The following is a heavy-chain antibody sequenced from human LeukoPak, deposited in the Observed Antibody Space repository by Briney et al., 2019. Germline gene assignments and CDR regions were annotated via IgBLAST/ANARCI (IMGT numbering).Heavy chain of an antibody. V-gene: IGHV4-4*07. CDR1: GGSINSYY. D-gene: IGHD1-26*01. CDR3: GRQGYTAAYYFLDY. J-gene: IGHJ4*02. CDR2: IYTTGTT. Sequence: SETLSLTCTVSGGSINSYYWGWVRQAAGKGLEWIGRIYTTGTTYHSPSLKSRLTMSVDTSKNQFPLNLRSVTAADTALYYCGRQGYTAAYYFLDYWSQGTLVTVSS.